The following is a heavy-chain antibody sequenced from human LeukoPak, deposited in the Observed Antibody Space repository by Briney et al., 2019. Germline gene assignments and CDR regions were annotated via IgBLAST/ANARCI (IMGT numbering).Heavy chain of an antibody. D-gene: IGHD3-10*01. Sequence: SETLSLTCTVSGGSISSYYWSWIRQPAGKGLEWIGRIYTSGSTNYNPSLRSRVTISVDTSKNQFSLKLSSVTAADTAVYYCARQKYGSGSYAFDYWGQGTLVTVSS. J-gene: IGHJ4*02. CDR3: ARQKYGSGSYAFDY. V-gene: IGHV4-4*07. CDR2: IYTSGST. CDR1: GGSISSYY.